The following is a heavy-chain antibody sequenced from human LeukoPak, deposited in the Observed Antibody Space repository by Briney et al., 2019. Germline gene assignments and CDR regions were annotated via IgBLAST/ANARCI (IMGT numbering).Heavy chain of an antibody. CDR2: IYSGGST. CDR3: ASFSGWSY. CDR1: GFTFSDYY. D-gene: IGHD6-19*01. J-gene: IGHJ4*02. Sequence: PGGSLRLSCAASGFTFSDYYMSWIRQAPGKGLEWVSVIYSGGSTYYADSVKGRFTISRDNSKDTLYLQMNSLRAEDTAVYYCASFSGWSYWGQGTLVTVSS. V-gene: IGHV3-53*01.